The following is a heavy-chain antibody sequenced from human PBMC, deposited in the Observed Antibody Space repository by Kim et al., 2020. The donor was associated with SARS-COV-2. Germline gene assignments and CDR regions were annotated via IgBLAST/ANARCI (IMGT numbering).Heavy chain of an antibody. D-gene: IGHD1-26*01. CDR3: GMGGAGELPGH. CDR2: YK. Sequence: YKYYASQVKRRCNITRDNAKNSLYLRMNSLRVEDTAVYYCGMGGAGELPGHWGQGTLVTVSS. V-gene: IGHV3-21*01. J-gene: IGHJ4*02.